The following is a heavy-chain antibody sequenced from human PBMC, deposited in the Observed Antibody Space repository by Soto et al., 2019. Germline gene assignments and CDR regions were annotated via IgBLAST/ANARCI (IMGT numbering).Heavy chain of an antibody. D-gene: IGHD3-10*01. V-gene: IGHV3-23*01. CDR3: EKARGYLVRGVILDF. CDR1: GFTFTSYA. CDR2: VSADGTTT. Sequence: EVQLLESGGGLVQPGGSLRLSCAASGFTFTSYAMTWVRQAPGKGLEWVSTVSADGTTTYYADSVKGRFTISRDNSKNTVAEQMNSPIVEDTAVYYCEKARGYLVRGVILDFWGQGALVTVSS. J-gene: IGHJ4*02.